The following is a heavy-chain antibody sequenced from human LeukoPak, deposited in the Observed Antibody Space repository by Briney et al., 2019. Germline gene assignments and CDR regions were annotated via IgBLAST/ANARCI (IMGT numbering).Heavy chain of an antibody. D-gene: IGHD1-26*01. J-gene: IGHJ4*02. CDR1: GFTFSNSG. CDR2: ILSGGST. Sequence: GGSLRLSCAASGFTFSNSGMSWVRLAPGKGLEWVSTILSGGSTYYADSVKGRFTISRDNSKNTLYLQMNSLRAEDTAVYYCAKDLLGSNDYWGQGTLVTVSS. CDR3: AKDLLGSNDY. V-gene: IGHV3-23*01.